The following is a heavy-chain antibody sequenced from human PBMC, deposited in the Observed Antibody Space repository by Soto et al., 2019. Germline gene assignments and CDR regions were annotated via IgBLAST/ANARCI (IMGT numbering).Heavy chain of an antibody. Sequence: GGSLRLSCAASGFTFSDSYMSWIRQAPGKGLEWISYITFSGNTVYYADSLKGRFTISRDNAKNSLYLQMNRLRAEDTAVYYCARVSWREKYGMDVWGQGXTVTVYS. CDR3: ARVSWREKYGMDV. CDR2: ITFSGNTV. J-gene: IGHJ6*02. CDR1: GFTFSDSY. V-gene: IGHV3-11*01.